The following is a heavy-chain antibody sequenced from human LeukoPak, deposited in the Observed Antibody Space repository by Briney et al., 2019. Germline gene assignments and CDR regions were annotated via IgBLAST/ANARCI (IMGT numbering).Heavy chain of an antibody. CDR1: GFSFSSYS. Sequence: GGSLRLSCAASGFSFSSYSMNWVRQAPGKGLEWVSSISSSSSYIYYAYPVKDRSTISRANAKNSLYLHTNSLTAEDTAVYSCARDHTDMAIHYWGQGXLVTXSS. D-gene: IGHD5-24*01. CDR2: ISSSSSYI. CDR3: ARDHTDMAIHY. V-gene: IGHV3-21*01. J-gene: IGHJ4*02.